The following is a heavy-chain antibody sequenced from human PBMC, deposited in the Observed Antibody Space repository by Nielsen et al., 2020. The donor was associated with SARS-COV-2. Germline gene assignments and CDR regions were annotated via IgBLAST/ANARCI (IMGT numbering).Heavy chain of an antibody. Sequence: GVLKISCAVSGLTFNIYAMNWVRQAPGKGLEWVSTIGVSGGGTYYADSLKGRFTISRDNSKNTLYLQMNSLGADDTAIYYCTRRVAGGTMDVWGQGTTVTVSS. D-gene: IGHD6-19*01. CDR2: IGVSGGGT. J-gene: IGHJ6*02. CDR1: GLTFNIYA. V-gene: IGHV3-23*01. CDR3: TRRVAGGTMDV.